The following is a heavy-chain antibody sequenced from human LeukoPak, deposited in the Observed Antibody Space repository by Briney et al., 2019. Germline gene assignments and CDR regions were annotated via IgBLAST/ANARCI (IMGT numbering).Heavy chain of an antibody. Sequence: SVKVSCKASGGTFSSYAISWVRQAPGQGLEWMGRIIPILGIANYAQKFQGRVTITADKSTSTAYMELSSLRSEDTAVYYCARRRIAARRGSPGGFDLWGRGTLVTVSS. J-gene: IGHJ2*01. CDR2: IIPILGIA. D-gene: IGHD6-6*01. V-gene: IGHV1-69*04. CDR3: ARRRIAARRGSPGGFDL. CDR1: GGTFSSYA.